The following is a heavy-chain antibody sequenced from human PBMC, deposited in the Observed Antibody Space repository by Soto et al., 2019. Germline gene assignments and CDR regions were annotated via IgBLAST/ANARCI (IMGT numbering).Heavy chain of an antibody. Sequence: QVQLQQWGAGLLKPSETLSLTCVVYGGSFSGYYWSWIRQPPGKGLEWIGEINHSGSTNYSPSFKSRVTISIDTPKNHFSLELTSVTAADTAVYYCARETVGPTPYSPFDSWGQGTLVTVSS. J-gene: IGHJ4*02. CDR1: GGSFSGYY. CDR2: INHSGST. CDR3: ARETVGPTPYSPFDS. D-gene: IGHD1-26*01. V-gene: IGHV4-34*02.